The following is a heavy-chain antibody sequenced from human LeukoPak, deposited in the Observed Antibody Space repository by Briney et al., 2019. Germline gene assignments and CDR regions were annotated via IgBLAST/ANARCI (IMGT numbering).Heavy chain of an antibody. D-gene: IGHD6-19*01. CDR3: ASYGLPGIAVAGTSPFDY. CDR1: GGSISSYY. Sequence: SETLSPTCTVSGGSISSYYWSWIRQPAGKGLEWIGRIYTSGSTNYNPSLKSRVTMSVDTSKNQFSPKLSSVTAADTAVYYCASYGLPGIAVAGTSPFDYCGQGTLVTVSS. V-gene: IGHV4-4*07. J-gene: IGHJ4*02. CDR2: IYTSGST.